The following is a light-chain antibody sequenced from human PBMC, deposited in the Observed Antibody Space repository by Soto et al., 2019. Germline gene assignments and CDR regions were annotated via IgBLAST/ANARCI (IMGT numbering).Light chain of an antibody. Sequence: DIQMTQSPSSLSASVGDRVTITCRASQSISSYLNWYQQKPGKAPKLLIYAASSLQSGVPSRFSGSGSGTDFTLPVSSLQPEDFATYYCQQSYSTPLTFGVGTKVEMK. V-gene: IGKV1-39*01. J-gene: IGKJ4*01. CDR3: QQSYSTPLT. CDR2: AAS. CDR1: QSISSY.